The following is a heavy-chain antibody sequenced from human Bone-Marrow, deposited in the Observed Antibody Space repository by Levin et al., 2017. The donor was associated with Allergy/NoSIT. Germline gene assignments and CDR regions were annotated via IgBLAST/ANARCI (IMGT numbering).Heavy chain of an antibody. CDR3: ARQGRVRGVIFADWFDP. D-gene: IGHD3-10*01. CDR2: IYYSGST. Sequence: SQTLSLTCTVSGGSISSSSYYWGWIRQPPGKGLEWIGSIYYSGSTYYNPSLKSRVTISVDTSKNQFSLKLSSVTAADTAVYYCARQGRVRGVIFADWFDPWGQGTLVTVSS. CDR1: GGSISSSSYY. V-gene: IGHV4-39*01. J-gene: IGHJ5*02.